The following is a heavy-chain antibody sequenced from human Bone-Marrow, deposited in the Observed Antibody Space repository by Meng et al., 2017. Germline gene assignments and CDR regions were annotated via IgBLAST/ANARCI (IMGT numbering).Heavy chain of an antibody. CDR3: AREWSAPYLDY. J-gene: IGHJ4*02. V-gene: IGHV1-18*01. CDR1: DSSFTSYD. CDR2: ISAYNGNT. Sequence: LIPYETQMKNAGDSRKTSYKASDSSFTSYDISWVRQAPEQGLEWMGWISAYNGNTNYAQKLQGRVTMTTDTSTSTAYMELRSLRSDDTAVYYCAREWSAPYLDYWGQGTLVTVSS. D-gene: IGHD2-8*01.